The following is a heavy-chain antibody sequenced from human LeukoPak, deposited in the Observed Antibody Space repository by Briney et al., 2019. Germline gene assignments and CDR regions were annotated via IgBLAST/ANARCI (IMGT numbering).Heavy chain of an antibody. V-gene: IGHV4-30-4*01. CDR1: GGSISSGDYY. CDR2: IYYSGST. D-gene: IGHD3-10*01. CDR3: AXXKTGFGEFHYYYYGMDV. Sequence: SQTLSLTCTVSGGSISSGDYYWSWIRQPPGKGLEWIGYIYYSGSTYYNPSLKSRVTISVDTSKNQFSLKLSSVTAADTAVCYCAXXKTGFGEFHYYYYGMDVWGQGTTVTVSS. J-gene: IGHJ6*02.